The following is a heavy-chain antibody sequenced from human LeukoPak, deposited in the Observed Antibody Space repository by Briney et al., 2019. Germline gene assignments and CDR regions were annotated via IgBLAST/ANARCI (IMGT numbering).Heavy chain of an antibody. Sequence: ASVKVSCKASGYTFTSYGIGWVRQAPGQGLEWMGWISAYNGNTNYAQKLQGRVTMTTDTSTSTAYMELRSLRSDDTAVYYCARDYYDSSGSSWFDPWGQGTLVTVSS. D-gene: IGHD3-22*01. CDR3: ARDYYDSSGSSWFDP. CDR1: GYTFTSYG. CDR2: ISAYNGNT. J-gene: IGHJ5*02. V-gene: IGHV1-18*01.